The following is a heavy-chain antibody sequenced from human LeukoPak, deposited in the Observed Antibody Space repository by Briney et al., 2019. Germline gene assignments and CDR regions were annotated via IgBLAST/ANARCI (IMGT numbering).Heavy chain of an antibody. CDR2: INPNSGGT. CDR1: GYTFTDYY. CDR3: ARVPNQVAARETPFDY. D-gene: IGHD6-6*01. Sequence: ASVTVSCKASGYTFTDYYMHWVRQAPGQGLEWMGRINPNSGGTNYAQKFQGRVTMTRDTSISTAYMELSRLRSDDTAVYYCARVPNQVAARETPFDYWGQGTLVTVSS. J-gene: IGHJ4*02. V-gene: IGHV1-2*06.